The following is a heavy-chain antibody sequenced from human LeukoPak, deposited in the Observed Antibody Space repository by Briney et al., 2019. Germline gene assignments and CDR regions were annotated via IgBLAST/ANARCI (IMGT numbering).Heavy chain of an antibody. V-gene: IGHV1-18*01. CDR2: ISAYNGNT. CDR1: GYTFTSYG. J-gene: IGHJ4*02. Sequence: ASVKVSCKASGYTFTSYGISWVRQAPGQGLEWMGWISAYNGNTNYAQKLQGRVTMTTDTSTSTAYMELRSLRSDDTAVYYCARVTRATRYHDFWSGYDNAAGYFDYWGQGTLVTVSS. D-gene: IGHD3-3*01. CDR3: ARVTRATRYHDFWSGYDNAAGYFDY.